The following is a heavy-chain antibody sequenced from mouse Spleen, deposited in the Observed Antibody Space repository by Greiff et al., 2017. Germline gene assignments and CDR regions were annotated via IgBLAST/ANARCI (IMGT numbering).Heavy chain of an antibody. Sequence: QVQLQQPGAELVMPGASVKLSCKASGYTFTSYWMHWVKQRPGQGLEWIGEIDPSDSYTNYNQKFKGKATLTVDKSSSTAYMQLSSLTSEDSAVYYCAVYYGYDVNAYWGQGTLVTVSA. CDR1: GYTFTSYW. CDR3: AVYYGYDVNAY. J-gene: IGHJ3*01. V-gene: IGHV1-69*01. CDR2: IDPSDSYT. D-gene: IGHD2-2*01.